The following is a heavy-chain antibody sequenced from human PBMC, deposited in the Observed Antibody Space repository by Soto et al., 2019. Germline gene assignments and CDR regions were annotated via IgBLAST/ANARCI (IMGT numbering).Heavy chain of an antibody. V-gene: IGHV1-3*01. J-gene: IGHJ4*02. CDR3: ARSIVVVTALDY. Sequence: ASVKVYCKASGYTFTSYAMHWVRQAPGQRLERMGWINAGNGNTKYSQKFQGRVTITRDTSASTANMELSSLRSEDTAVYYCARSIVVVTALDYWGQGTLVTVSS. CDR2: INAGNGNT. CDR1: GYTFTSYA. D-gene: IGHD2-21*02.